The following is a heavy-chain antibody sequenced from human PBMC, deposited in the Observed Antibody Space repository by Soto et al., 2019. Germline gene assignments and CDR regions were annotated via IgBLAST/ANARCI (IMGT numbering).Heavy chain of an antibody. V-gene: IGHV3-73*02. CDR3: TRQTDAVQWLVVPTDYNFDY. D-gene: IGHD6-19*01. Sequence: EGQLVESGGGLVQPGGSLKFSCAASGFTFGGSAMHWVRQASGKGLEWVGHIRSKTNSYATAYAESVKGRFTISRDDSMNTAYLQMNSLKTEDTAVYFCTRQTDAVQWLVVPTDYNFDYWGQGTLVTVSS. CDR2: IRSKTNSYAT. CDR1: GFTFGGSA. J-gene: IGHJ4*02.